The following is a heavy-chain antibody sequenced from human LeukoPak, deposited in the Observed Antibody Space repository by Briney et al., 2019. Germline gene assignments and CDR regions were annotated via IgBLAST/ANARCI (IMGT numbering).Heavy chain of an antibody. CDR2: IYYSGST. CDR1: GGSISSYY. Sequence: PSETLSLTYTVSGGSISSYYWSWIRQPPGKGLEWIGYIYYSGSTNYNPSLKSRVTISVDTSKNQFSLKLSSVTAADTAVYYCASSDSSGYPTAGFDYWGQGTLVTVSS. V-gene: IGHV4-59*01. D-gene: IGHD3-22*01. CDR3: ASSDSSGYPTAGFDY. J-gene: IGHJ4*02.